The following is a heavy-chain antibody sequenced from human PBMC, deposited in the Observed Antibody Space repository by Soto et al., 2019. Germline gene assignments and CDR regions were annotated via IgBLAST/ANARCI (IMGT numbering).Heavy chain of an antibody. CDR3: ARAGCCSGGTCFDGNCDY. D-gene: IGHD2-15*01. CDR1: GYTFTTYY. J-gene: IGHJ4*02. V-gene: IGHV1-46*01. CDR2: INPNGGST. Sequence: QVQLVQSGAEVKRPGASVKVSCKASGYTFTTYYMHWVRQAPGQGLEWLGIINPNGGSTTYAQKFQGRVTMTRDTSTSTVYLELSSLRSEDTAVYYCARAGCCSGGTCFDGNCDYWGQGTLVTVSA.